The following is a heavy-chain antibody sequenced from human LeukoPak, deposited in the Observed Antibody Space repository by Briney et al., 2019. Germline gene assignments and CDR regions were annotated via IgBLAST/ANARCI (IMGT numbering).Heavy chain of an antibody. V-gene: IGHV3-30*02. Sequence: GGSLRLSCAASGFTFSSYGMHWVRQAPGKGLEWVAFIRYDGSNKYYADSVKGRFTISRDNSKNTLYLQMNSLRAEDTAVYYCAKGIVMVRGVIIRRDEIVYYWGQGTLVTVSS. CDR2: IRYDGSNK. CDR1: GFTFSSYG. CDR3: AKGIVMVRGVIIRRDEIVYY. J-gene: IGHJ4*02. D-gene: IGHD3-10*01.